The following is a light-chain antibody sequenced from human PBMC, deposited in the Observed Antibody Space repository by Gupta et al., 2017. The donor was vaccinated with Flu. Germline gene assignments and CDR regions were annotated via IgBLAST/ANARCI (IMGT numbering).Light chain of an antibody. CDR1: QNINNL. CDR2: AAS. CDR3: QQSDSVTWT. Sequence: DIQMTQSPSSLSASVGDMCTITCRASQNINNLLNWYQRKPGKAPRVLIYAASTLHRGVPSQFSGSGSGIDFTLTISRLQPEDFATYYCQQSDSVTWTFGQGTKVDIK. J-gene: IGKJ1*01. V-gene: IGKV1-39*01.